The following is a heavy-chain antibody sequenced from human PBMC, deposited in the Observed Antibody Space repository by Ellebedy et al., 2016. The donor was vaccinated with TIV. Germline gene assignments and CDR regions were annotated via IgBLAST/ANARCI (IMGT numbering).Heavy chain of an antibody. D-gene: IGHD1-26*01. CDR1: GFAFSSRW. V-gene: IGHV3-74*01. CDR2: INSDGSST. J-gene: IGHJ4*02. CDR3: AKGIVGAVAFDS. Sequence: GESLKISCVASGFAFSSRWIHWVRQAPGKGLVWVSQINSDGSSTTYTDSVKGRLTISRDNSKNTLYLQMNSLRGEDTALYFCAKGIVGAVAFDSWGQGTLVTVSS.